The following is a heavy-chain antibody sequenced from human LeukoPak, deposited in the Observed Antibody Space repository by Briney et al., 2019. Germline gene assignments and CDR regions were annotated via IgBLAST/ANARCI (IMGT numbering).Heavy chain of an antibody. V-gene: IGHV3-23*01. CDR2: ISPGGGPT. D-gene: IGHD6-13*01. CDR1: GFPFSIYG. Sequence: GTLRLSCAGSGFPFSIYGMNWVRQAPGKGLEWVSGISPGGGPTYYADSVKGRFTISRDDSKNTLYLQMNNLRAEDTAVYYCAKDLVSAAAGTPFDYWGQGTLVTVSS. CDR3: AKDLVSAAAGTPFDY. J-gene: IGHJ4*02.